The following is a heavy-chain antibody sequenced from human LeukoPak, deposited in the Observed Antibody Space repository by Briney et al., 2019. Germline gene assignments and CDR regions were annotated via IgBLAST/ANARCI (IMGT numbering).Heavy chain of an antibody. CDR3: AKDSAKKYDDY. CDR2: ISGSGGST. Sequence: GGSLRLSCAASGFTFSSYGMSWVRQAPGKGLEWVSAISGSGGSTNYADSVKGRFTISRENSKNTLYLQMNSLRAEDTAVYYCAKDSAKKYDDYWGQGTLVTVSS. D-gene: IGHD2/OR15-2a*01. V-gene: IGHV3-23*01. CDR1: GFTFSSYG. J-gene: IGHJ4*02.